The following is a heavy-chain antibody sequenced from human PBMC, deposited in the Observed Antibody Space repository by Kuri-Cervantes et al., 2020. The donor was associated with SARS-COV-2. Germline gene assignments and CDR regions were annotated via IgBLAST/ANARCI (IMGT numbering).Heavy chain of an antibody. Sequence: GGSLRLSCAASGFTFSTYAMHWVRQAPGKGLEWVAVISYDGSNKYYADSVKGRFTISRDNSKNTLYLQMNSLRAEDTAVYYCARDGDYASYWGQGTLVTGSS. D-gene: IGHD4-17*01. CDR2: ISYDGSNK. CDR3: ARDGDYASY. J-gene: IGHJ4*02. V-gene: IGHV3-30*01. CDR1: GFTFSTYA.